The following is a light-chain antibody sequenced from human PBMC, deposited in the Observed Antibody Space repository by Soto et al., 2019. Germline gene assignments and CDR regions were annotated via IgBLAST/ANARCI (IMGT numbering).Light chain of an antibody. CDR2: GAS. CDR3: QQYNTWPLT. CDR1: QSVSSN. V-gene: IGKV3-15*01. J-gene: IGKJ4*01. Sequence: EIVMTQSPATLSVSPGERATLSCRASQSVSSNLAWYQQKPGQAPRLLIYGASTRATGIPARFSGSGSGTEFTLTISSLQSEDVAVYYCQQYNTWPLTFGGGTKVEIK.